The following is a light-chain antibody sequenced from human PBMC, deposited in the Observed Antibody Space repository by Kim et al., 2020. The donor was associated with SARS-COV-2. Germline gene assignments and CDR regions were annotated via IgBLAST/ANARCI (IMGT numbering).Light chain of an antibody. CDR2: GYN. J-gene: IGLJ2*01. CDR1: GSNPGTNS. V-gene: IGLV1-44*01. Sequence: GQTVTISCSKSGSNPGTNSINWYQQLPGTAPKLLIFGYNQRPSGIPDRFSGSMSGASASLAISGLQSEDEALYYCSLWDGSLDGAIFGGGTQLTVL. CDR3: SLWDGSLDGAI.